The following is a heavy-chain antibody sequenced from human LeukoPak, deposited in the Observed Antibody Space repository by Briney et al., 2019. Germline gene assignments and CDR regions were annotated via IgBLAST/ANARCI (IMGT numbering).Heavy chain of an antibody. J-gene: IGHJ4*02. CDR3: AKGNSSWNRLYYFDY. CDR2: ISGSGGST. D-gene: IGHD6-13*01. CDR1: GFTFSSYA. Sequence: GGSLRLSCAASGFTFSSYAMSWVRQAPGKGLEWVSAISGSGGSTYYADSVKGRFTISRDNSKNTLYLQMNSLRAEDTAVYYCAKGNSSWNRLYYFDYWGQGTLVTVSS. V-gene: IGHV3-23*01.